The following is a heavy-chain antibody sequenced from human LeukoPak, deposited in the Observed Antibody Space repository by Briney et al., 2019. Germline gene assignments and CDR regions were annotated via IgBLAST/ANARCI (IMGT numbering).Heavy chain of an antibody. D-gene: IGHD4-17*01. CDR1: GGSISSSSYY. J-gene: IGHJ4*02. CDR2: IYYSGST. CDR3: ARQGLRIDY. Sequence: SETLSLTCTVSGGSISSSSYYWGWIRQPPGKGLEWIGSIYYSGSTYYNPSLKGRVTISVDTSKNQFSLKLSSVTAADTAVYYCARQGLRIDYWGQGTLVTVSS. V-gene: IGHV4-39*01.